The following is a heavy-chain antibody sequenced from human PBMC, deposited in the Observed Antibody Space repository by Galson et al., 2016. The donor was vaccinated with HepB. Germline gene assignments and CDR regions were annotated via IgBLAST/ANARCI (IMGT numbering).Heavy chain of an antibody. CDR1: GGSISSYY. D-gene: IGHD3-16*02. CDR3: ERAGLYDYIWGNCRHRITAVDS. Sequence: SETLSLTCSVSGGSISSYYWSWIRQPPGKGLEWIGYIYHSGNTNYNPSLRSRVTISVDTSKNHFSLKLNSVTAADTAVDYCERAGLYDYIWGNCRHRITAVDSWGQGTQVTVSS. CDR2: IYHSGNT. J-gene: IGHJ4*02. V-gene: IGHV4-59*01.